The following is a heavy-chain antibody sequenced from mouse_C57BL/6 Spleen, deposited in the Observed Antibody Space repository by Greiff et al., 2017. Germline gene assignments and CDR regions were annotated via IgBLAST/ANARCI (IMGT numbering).Heavy chain of an antibody. D-gene: IGHD3-1*01. CDR3: ARKDELGGAY. V-gene: IGHV1-82*01. CDR2: ISPGDVDT. Sequence: QVQLKQSGPELVKPGASVKISCKASGYAFSSSWMNWVKQRPGKGLEWIGRISPGDVDTTYNGKFKGKDTLTADKSSSTAYMQLSSLTSEDSAVYFCARKDELGGAYWGQGTLVTVSA. J-gene: IGHJ3*01. CDR1: GYAFSSSW.